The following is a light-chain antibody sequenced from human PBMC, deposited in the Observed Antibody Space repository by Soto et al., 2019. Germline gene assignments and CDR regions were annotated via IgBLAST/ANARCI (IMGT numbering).Light chain of an antibody. J-gene: IGKJ2*01. Sequence: DIQMTQSPSTLSASVGDRVTITCRASQPISSWLAWYQQKPGKAPQLLIYDASGLENGVPSRFSGRGSGTAFTLTISGLQPDDFATYFCQQYKSNLYTFGQGTKLEIK. CDR2: DAS. V-gene: IGKV1-5*01. CDR1: QPISSW. CDR3: QQYKSNLYT.